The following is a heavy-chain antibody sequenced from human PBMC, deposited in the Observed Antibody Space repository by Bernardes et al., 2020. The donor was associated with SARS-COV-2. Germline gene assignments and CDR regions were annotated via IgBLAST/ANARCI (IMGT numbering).Heavy chain of an antibody. CDR2: ISSSSSYI. J-gene: IGHJ3*02. V-gene: IGHV3-21*01. Sequence: GGSLRLSCAASGFTFSSYSMNWVRQAPGKGLEWVSSISSSSSYIYYADSVKGRFTISRDNAKNSLYLQMNSLRAEDTAVYYCARDPDYSDYWGEDAFDIWGQGTMVTVSS. D-gene: IGHD4-17*01. CDR1: GFTFSSYS. CDR3: ARDPDYSDYWGEDAFDI.